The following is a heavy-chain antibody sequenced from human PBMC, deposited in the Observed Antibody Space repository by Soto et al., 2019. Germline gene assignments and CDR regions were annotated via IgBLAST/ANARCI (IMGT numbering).Heavy chain of an antibody. Sequence: PSETLSLTCTVSGGSISSSSYYWGWIRQPPGKGLEWIGSIYYSGSTYYNPSLKSRVTISVDTSKNQFSLKLSSVTAADTAVYYCARRGAMVRGVIHWGPGTLLTVSS. V-gene: IGHV4-39*01. J-gene: IGHJ4*02. CDR3: ARRGAMVRGVIH. CDR2: IYYSGST. CDR1: GGSISSSSYY. D-gene: IGHD3-10*01.